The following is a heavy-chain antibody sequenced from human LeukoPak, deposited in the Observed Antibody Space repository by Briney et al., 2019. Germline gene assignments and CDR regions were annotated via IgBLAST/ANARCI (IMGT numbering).Heavy chain of an antibody. CDR3: VREDFWCGYSNYFDY. CDR1: GFTFSDYY. V-gene: IGHV3-11*01. Sequence: GGSLRLSCAASGFTFSDYYMSWIRQAPGKGLEWVSCITSSGSTIYYADSVKGRCTISRDNAKKSLYLQMNRLRAEDTAVYYCVREDFWCGYSNYFDYWGQGTLVTVSS. J-gene: IGHJ4*02. CDR2: ITSSGSTI. D-gene: IGHD3-3*01.